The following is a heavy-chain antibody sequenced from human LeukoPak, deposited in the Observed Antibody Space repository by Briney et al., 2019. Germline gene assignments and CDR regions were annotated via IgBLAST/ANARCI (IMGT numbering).Heavy chain of an antibody. D-gene: IGHD1-26*01. CDR3: ARRGGSGRAFDY. Sequence: SETLSLTCTVSGGSISNSSYYWGWVRQPPGKGLEWIGCIYYSGSTYYNPSLKSRVTISVDTSKNQFSLKLSSVTAADTAVYYCARRGGSGRAFDYWGQGTLVTVSS. CDR2: IYYSGST. V-gene: IGHV4-39*01. J-gene: IGHJ4*02. CDR1: GGSISNSSYY.